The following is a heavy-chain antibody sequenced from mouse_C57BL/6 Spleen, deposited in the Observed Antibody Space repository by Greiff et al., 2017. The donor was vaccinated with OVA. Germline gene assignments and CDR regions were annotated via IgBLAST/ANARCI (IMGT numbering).Heavy chain of an antibody. CDR3: TNYESYAMDY. CDR1: GFNIKDDY. V-gene: IGHV14-4*01. CDR2: IDPENGDT. D-gene: IGHD1-1*01. J-gene: IGHJ4*01. Sequence: VQLQQSGAELLRPGASVKLSCTASGFNIKDDYMHWVKQRPEQGLEWIGWIDPENGDTEYASKFQGKATITADTSSNTAYLQLSSLTSEDTAVYYCTNYESYAMDYWGQGTSVTVAS.